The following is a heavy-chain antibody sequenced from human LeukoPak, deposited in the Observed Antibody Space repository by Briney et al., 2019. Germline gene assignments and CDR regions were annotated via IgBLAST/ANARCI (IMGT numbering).Heavy chain of an antibody. CDR1: GYTFTSYG. J-gene: IGHJ3*02. V-gene: IGHV1-18*01. Sequence: ASVKVSCKASGYTFTSYGISWVRQAPGQGLEWMGWISAYNGNTNYAQKLQGRVTMTTDTSTSTAYMELRSLRSDDTAVYYCAALNYYDSSGYYYGAFDIWGQGTMVTVSS. CDR3: AALNYYDSSGYYYGAFDI. CDR2: ISAYNGNT. D-gene: IGHD3-22*01.